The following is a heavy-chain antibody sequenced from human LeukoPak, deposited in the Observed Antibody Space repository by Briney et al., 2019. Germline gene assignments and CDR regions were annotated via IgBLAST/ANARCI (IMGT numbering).Heavy chain of an antibody. CDR1: GFTFSSYG. Sequence: GGSLRLSCAASGFTFSSYGMHWVRQASGKGLEWVAVISYDGSNKYYADSVKGRFTISRDNSKNTLYLQMNSLRAEDTAVYYCARGPDYWGQGTLVTVSS. J-gene: IGHJ4*02. V-gene: IGHV3-30*03. CDR2: ISYDGSNK. CDR3: ARGPDY.